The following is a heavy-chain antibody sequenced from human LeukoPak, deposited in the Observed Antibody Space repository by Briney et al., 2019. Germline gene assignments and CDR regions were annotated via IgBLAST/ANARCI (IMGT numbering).Heavy chain of an antibody. CDR1: SFSFSDFW. D-gene: IGHD3-10*01. CDR3: ARSSSQGFDYFDY. J-gene: IGHJ4*02. CDR2: IKRFGSEK. V-gene: IGHV3-7*01. Sequence: GGSLRLSCVASSFSFSDFWMGWVRQRPGKGLEWVATIKRFGSEKTYLDSVKGRLTISRDDSKSSLSLQMNNLGADDSGLYYCARSSSQGFDYFDYWGQGALVTVSS.